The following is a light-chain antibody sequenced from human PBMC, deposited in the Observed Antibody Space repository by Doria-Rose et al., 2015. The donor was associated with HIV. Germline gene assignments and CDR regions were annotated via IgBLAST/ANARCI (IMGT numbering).Light chain of an antibody. V-gene: IGKV1-39*01. CDR1: PTVSTY. J-gene: IGKJ1*01. Sequence: GDRVTITCRASPTVSTYLNWFQQEPGKAPKLLIYAASRLQSGVPSRFSGSGSGTDFTLTISGLQPGDFATYYCQRTYSSPTWKFGQGTKVE. CDR3: QRTYSSPTWK. CDR2: AAS.